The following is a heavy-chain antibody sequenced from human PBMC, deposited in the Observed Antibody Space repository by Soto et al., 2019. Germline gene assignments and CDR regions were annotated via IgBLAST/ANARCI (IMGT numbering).Heavy chain of an antibody. D-gene: IGHD6-19*01. CDR3: TRGGMPYSSWNYYFNGMDI. J-gene: IGHJ6*02. CDR1: GYTFTDYY. CDR2: INPKSGAT. V-gene: IGHV1-2*02. Sequence: QAQVEQSGAEVKKPGASVKVSCKSSGYTFTDYYIHWVRQAPGQGLEWMGWINPKSGATNYAQKLGGRVSMTRDTSSSTVYMELTKLTSDDTAVYYCTRGGMPYSSWNYYFNGMDIWGQGTTVTVAS.